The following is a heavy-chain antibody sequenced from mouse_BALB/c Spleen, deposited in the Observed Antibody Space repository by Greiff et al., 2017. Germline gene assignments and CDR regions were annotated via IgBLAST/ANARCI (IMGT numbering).Heavy chain of an antibody. J-gene: IGHJ4*01. D-gene: IGHD2-1*01. CDR2: IYPGDGDT. Sequence: QVQLQQSGAELARPGASVKLSCKASGYTFTSYWMQWVKQRPGQGLEWIGAIYPGDGDTRYTQKFKGKATLTADKSSSTAYMQLSSLASEDSAVYYCARNYYGNYGGAMDYWGQGTSVTVSS. CDR3: ARNYYGNYGGAMDY. V-gene: IGHV1-87*01. CDR1: GYTFTSYW.